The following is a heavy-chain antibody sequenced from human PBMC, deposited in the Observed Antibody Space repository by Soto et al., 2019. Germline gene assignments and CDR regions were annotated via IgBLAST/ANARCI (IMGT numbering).Heavy chain of an antibody. CDR3: AADHDILTAPDRFDY. V-gene: IGHV1-58*01. Sequence: SVKVSCKASGFTFTSSAVQWVRQARGQRLEWIGWIVVSSGNTNYAQKFQERVTITRDMSTSTAYMELSSLRSEDTAVYYCAADHDILTAPDRFDYWGQGTLVTVSS. CDR1: GFTFTSSA. J-gene: IGHJ4*02. D-gene: IGHD3-9*01. CDR2: IVVSSGNT.